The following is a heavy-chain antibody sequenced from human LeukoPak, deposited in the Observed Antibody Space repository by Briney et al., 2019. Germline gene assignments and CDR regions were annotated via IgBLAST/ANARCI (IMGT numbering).Heavy chain of an antibody. CDR2: IYPGDSDT. D-gene: IGHD3-22*01. Sequence: GESLQISCKGSGYCFTSYWIGWVRQLPGKGLEWMGIIYPGDSDTRYSPSFQGQVTISADKSISTAYLQWSSLKASDTAMYYCARQYYYDSSGHGLHDAFDIWGQGTMVTVSS. J-gene: IGHJ3*02. CDR1: GYCFTSYW. CDR3: ARQYYYDSSGHGLHDAFDI. V-gene: IGHV5-51*01.